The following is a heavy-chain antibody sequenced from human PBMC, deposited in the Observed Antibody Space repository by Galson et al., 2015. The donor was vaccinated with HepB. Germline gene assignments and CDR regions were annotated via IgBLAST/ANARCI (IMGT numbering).Heavy chain of an antibody. J-gene: IGHJ6*02. CDR1: GFTFSSYS. CDR3: ARESGSDYYYYGMDV. V-gene: IGHV3-48*02. CDR2: ISSSSSTI. D-gene: IGHD1-26*01. Sequence: SLRLSCAASGFTFSSYSMNWVRQAPGKGLEWVSYISSSSSTIYYADSVKGRFTISRDNAKNSLYLQMNSLRDEDTAVYYCARESGSDYYYYGMDVWGQGTTVTVSS.